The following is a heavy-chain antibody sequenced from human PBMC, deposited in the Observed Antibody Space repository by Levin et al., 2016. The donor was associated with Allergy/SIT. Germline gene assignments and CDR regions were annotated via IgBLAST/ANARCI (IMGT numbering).Heavy chain of an antibody. CDR3: ARDPRAFYCSSTSCYFENWFDP. J-gene: IGHJ5*02. D-gene: IGHD2-2*01. CDR1: GFTFSSYG. CDR2: IWYDGSNK. V-gene: IGHV3-33*01. Sequence: GESLKISCAASGFTFSSYGMHWVRQAPGKGLEWVAVIWYDGSNKYYADSVKGRFTISRDNSKNTLYLQMNSLRSEDTAVYYCARDPRAFYCSSTSCYFENWFDPWGQGTLVTVSS.